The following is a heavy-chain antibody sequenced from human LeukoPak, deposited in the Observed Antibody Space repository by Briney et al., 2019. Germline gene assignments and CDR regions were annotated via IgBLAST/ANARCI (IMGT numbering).Heavy chain of an antibody. J-gene: IGHJ4*02. V-gene: IGHV3-48*03. CDR1: GFPFSSYE. D-gene: IGHD4-17*01. CDR2: IYSSGITI. Sequence: PGGSLRLSCAGSGFPFSSYEMNWLRQAPGKGLEWVSHIYSSGITIYYGDSMKGRFTISRDNDKNSIYLKMDSLRVEDTAIYYCARDSVGDLLDYWGQGTPVTVSS. CDR3: ARDSVGDLLDY.